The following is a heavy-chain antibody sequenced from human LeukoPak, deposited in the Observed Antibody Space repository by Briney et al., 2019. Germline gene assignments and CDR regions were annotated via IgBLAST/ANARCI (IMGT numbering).Heavy chain of an antibody. Sequence: GGSLRLSCAASGFTFSSYWMHWVRQAPGKGLVWVSRINSDGSSITYADSVKGRFTISRDTATNTLYLQMNRLRVEDTAVYYCAREGRVSGYDFDCWGQGTLVTVSS. CDR1: GFTFSSYW. V-gene: IGHV3-74*03. CDR2: INSDGSSI. D-gene: IGHD5-12*01. CDR3: AREGRVSGYDFDC. J-gene: IGHJ4*02.